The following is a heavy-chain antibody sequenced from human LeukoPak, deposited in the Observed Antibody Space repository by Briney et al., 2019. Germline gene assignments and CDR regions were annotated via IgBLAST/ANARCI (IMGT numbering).Heavy chain of an antibody. CDR3: ARDFVISLGITWFDP. Sequence: SQTLSLTCTVSGGSISSGSYYWSWIRQPAGKGLEWIGRIYTSGSINYNPSLKSRVTISVDTSKNQFSLKLSSVTAADTAVYYCARDFVISLGITWFDPWGQGTLVTVSS. CDR2: IYTSGSI. J-gene: IGHJ5*02. D-gene: IGHD3-16*02. V-gene: IGHV4-61*02. CDR1: GGSISSGSYY.